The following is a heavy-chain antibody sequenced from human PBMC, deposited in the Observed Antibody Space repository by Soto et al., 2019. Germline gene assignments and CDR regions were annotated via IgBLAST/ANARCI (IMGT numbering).Heavy chain of an antibody. V-gene: IGHV1-69*01. CDR3: ARHQTQAPYYYYYGMDV. J-gene: IGHJ6*02. CDR2: IIPIFGTA. Sequence: QVQLVQSGAEVKKPGSSVKVSCKASGGTFSSYAISWVRQAPGQGLEWMGGIIPIFGTANYAQKFQGRVTITADESTSTAYMELSSLRSEDTAVYYCARHQTQAPYYYYYGMDVWGQGTTVTVSS. CDR1: GGTFSSYA. D-gene: IGHD6-6*01.